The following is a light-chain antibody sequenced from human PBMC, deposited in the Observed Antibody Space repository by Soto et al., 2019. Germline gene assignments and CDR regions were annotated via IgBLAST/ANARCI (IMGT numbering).Light chain of an antibody. J-gene: IGLJ1*01. CDR2: DVS. Sequence: QSALTQPASVSGYPGQSITISCTGTSSDVGDYNYVSWYQQHPGKAPKLMIYDVSFRPSGVSNRFSGSKSGNTASLTISGLQAEDEADYYCSSYTSSSSYVFATGTKVTV. CDR3: SSYTSSSSYV. V-gene: IGLV2-14*01. CDR1: SSDVGDYNY.